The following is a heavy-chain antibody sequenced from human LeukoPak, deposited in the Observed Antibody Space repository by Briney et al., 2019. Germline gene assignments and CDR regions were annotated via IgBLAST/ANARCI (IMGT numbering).Heavy chain of an antibody. J-gene: IGHJ4*02. CDR2: IKQDGSEK. Sequence: PGGSLRLSCAAPGFTFSSYWMSWVRQAPGKGLEWVANIKQDGSEKYYVDSVKGRFTISRDNAKNSLYLQMNSLRAEDTAVYYCARVSLYYDFDYWGQGTLVTVSS. D-gene: IGHD3-3*01. CDR3: ARVSLYYDFDY. V-gene: IGHV3-7*01. CDR1: GFTFSSYW.